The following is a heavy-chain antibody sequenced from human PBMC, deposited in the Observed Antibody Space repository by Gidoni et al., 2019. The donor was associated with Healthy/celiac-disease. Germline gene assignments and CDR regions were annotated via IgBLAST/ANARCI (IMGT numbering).Heavy chain of an antibody. V-gene: IGHV3-23*04. CDR1: GFTFSSYA. D-gene: IGHD6-6*01. J-gene: IGHJ4*02. Sequence: EVQLVESGGGLVQPGGSLRLSCAASGFTFSSYAMSWVRQAPGKGLEWVSAISGSGGSTYYADSVKGRFTISRDNSKNTLYLQMNSLRAEDTAVYYCAKDALGAARPPALFFDYWGQGTLVTVSS. CDR3: AKDALGAARPPALFFDY. CDR2: ISGSGGST.